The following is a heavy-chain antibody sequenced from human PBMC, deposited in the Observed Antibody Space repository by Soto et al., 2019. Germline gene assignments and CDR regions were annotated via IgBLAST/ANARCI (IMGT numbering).Heavy chain of an antibody. Sequence: QVQLVESGGGVVQPGRSLRLSCAASGFTFSSYGMHWVRQAPGKGLEWVAFISYDGSNKYYADSVKGRFTISRDNSKNTVYLQMNSLRAEDTGVYDWAKAISWVEGTHYYGMDVWGQGTTFTVSS. D-gene: IGHD1-1*01. CDR1: GFTFSSYG. V-gene: IGHV3-30*18. CDR3: AKAISWVEGTHYYGMDV. J-gene: IGHJ6*02. CDR2: ISYDGSNK.